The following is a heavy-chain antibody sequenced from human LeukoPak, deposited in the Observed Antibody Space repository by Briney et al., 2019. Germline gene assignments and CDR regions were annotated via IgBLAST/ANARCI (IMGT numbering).Heavy chain of an antibody. D-gene: IGHD2-15*01. V-gene: IGHV3-23*01. J-gene: IGHJ4*02. Sequence: GGSLRLSCAASGFTFSSYAMSWVRQAPGKGLEWVSAISAGGGSTYYADSVKGRFAISRDKSKNTLYLQMNSLRAEDTAVYYCAKDHSEVLAAATVDSWGQGTLVTVSS. CDR3: AKDHSEVLAAATVDS. CDR1: GFTFSSYA. CDR2: ISAGGGST.